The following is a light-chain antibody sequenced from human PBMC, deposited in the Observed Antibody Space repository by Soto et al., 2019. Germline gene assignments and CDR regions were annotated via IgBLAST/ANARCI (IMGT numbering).Light chain of an antibody. J-gene: IGLJ2*01. CDR2: EVT. Sequence: QSALTQPPSASGSPGQSVTISCTGTSSDVGGSDYVSWYQQDPGKAPKLIIYEVTKRPAGVPDRVSGSKSGNTASLTVSGLQADDESYYYCSSVARGNNPHVLFGGGTKLTVL. CDR3: SSVARGNNPHVL. CDR1: SSDVGGSDY. V-gene: IGLV2-8*01.